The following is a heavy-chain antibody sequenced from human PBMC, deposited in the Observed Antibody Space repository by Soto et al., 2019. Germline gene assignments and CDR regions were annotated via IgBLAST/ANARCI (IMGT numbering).Heavy chain of an antibody. V-gene: IGHV1-8*01. D-gene: IGHD3-9*01. J-gene: IGHJ3*02. Sequence: QVQLVQSGAEVKKPGASVKVSCKASGYNFTSYDINWVRQATGQGLEWMGWMNPNSGNTGYAQKFQGRVTMTRNTTINTAYMELSSLGSEDTAVYYCASSYYIILTGYYFRVDAFDIWGQWTMVTFSS. CDR2: MNPNSGNT. CDR1: GYNFTSYD. CDR3: ASSYYIILTGYYFRVDAFDI.